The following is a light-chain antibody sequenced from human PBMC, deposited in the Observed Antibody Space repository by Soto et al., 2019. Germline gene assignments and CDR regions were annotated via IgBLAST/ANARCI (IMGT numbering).Light chain of an antibody. V-gene: IGKV1-6*01. Sequence: AIQMTQSPSSLSASVGDRVTITCRASQGIRKDLGCHQVKPGKAPKLLILAASTLQSGVPSRFSGGGIGTEFSLSISSLQPDDFATYYCQQYSTYPYIFGQGTKVDIK. J-gene: IGKJ2*01. CDR2: AAS. CDR1: QGIRKD. CDR3: QQYSTYPYI.